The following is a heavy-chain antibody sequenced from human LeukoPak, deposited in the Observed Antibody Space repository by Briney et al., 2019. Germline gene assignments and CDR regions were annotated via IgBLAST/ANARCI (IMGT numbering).Heavy chain of an antibody. CDR2: IYHSGNT. D-gene: IGHD3-22*01. Sequence: SETLSLTCTVSGYSISSGYYWGWIRQPPGKGLEWIGSIYHSGNTYYNPSLESRVTISVDTSKNQFSLKLSSVTAADTAVYYCARHSSGYLSSSFQHWGQGTLVTVSS. V-gene: IGHV4-38-2*02. J-gene: IGHJ1*01. CDR3: ARHSSGYLSSSFQH. CDR1: GYSISSGYY.